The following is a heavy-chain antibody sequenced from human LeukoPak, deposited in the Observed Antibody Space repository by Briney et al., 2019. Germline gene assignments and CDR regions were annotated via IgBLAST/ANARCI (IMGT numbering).Heavy chain of an antibody. D-gene: IGHD5-24*01. CDR3: ARGYRRDGYNFDY. J-gene: IGHJ4*02. CDR1: GYTFTSYD. V-gene: IGHV1-8*01. Sequence: ASVKVSCKASGYTFTSYDINWVRQATGQVLEWMGWMNPTSGNTGYAQKFQGRVTMTRNTSISTAYMELSSLRSEDTAVYYCARGYRRDGYNFDYWGQGTLVTVSS. CDR2: MNPTSGNT.